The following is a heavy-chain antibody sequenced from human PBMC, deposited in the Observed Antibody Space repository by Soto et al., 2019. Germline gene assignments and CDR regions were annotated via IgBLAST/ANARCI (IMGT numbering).Heavy chain of an antibody. D-gene: IGHD6-13*01. V-gene: IGHV5-51*01. Sequence: LGESLKISCKGSGYSFTSYWIGWVRQMPGKGLEWMGIIYPGDSDTRYSPSFQGQVTISADKSISTAYLQWSSLKASDTAMYYCARHRTSSSWYYYYYGMDVWGQGTTVTVSS. J-gene: IGHJ6*02. CDR3: ARHRTSSSWYYYYYGMDV. CDR1: GYSFTSYW. CDR2: IYPGDSDT.